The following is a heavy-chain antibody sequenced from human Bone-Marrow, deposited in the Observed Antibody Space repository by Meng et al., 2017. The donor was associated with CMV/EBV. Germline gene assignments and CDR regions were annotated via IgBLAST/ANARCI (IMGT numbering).Heavy chain of an antibody. Sequence: GSLRLSCTGSGDSIRRSTYYWGWIRQPPGKGLEWIGSIYYSGTTYYNPSLKRRVSLSVDTSKNQLSLKVTSVTAADTAVYYCARDLRNRPNWFDPWGQGILVTVSS. CDR3: ARDLRNRPNWFDP. V-gene: IGHV4-39*07. J-gene: IGHJ5*02. CDR2: IYYSGTT. CDR1: GDSIRRSTYY. D-gene: IGHD5/OR15-5a*01.